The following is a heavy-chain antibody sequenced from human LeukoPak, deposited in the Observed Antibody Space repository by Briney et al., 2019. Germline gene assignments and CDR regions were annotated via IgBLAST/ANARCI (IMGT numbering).Heavy chain of an antibody. J-gene: IGHJ4*02. CDR1: GLTFSSYA. CDR3: AKDGPDIVPVVAATYDY. D-gene: IGHD2-15*01. Sequence: GGSLRLSCAASGLTFSSYAMNWVRQAPGKGLEWVSIISGSGDSTHYADSVKGRFTISRDNSKNTLYLQMNSLRGGDTAVYYCAKDGPDIVPVVAATYDYWGQGTLVTVSS. V-gene: IGHV3-23*01. CDR2: ISGSGDST.